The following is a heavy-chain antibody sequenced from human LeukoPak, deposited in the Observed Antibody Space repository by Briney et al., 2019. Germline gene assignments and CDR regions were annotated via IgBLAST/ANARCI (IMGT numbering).Heavy chain of an antibody. Sequence: SETLSLTCTVSGGSISSGDYYWSWIRQPPGKGLEWIGEINHSGSTNYNPSLKSRVTISVDTSKNQFSLKLSSVTAADTAVYYCARGLYDFWSGYYTYYYYGMDVWGQGTTVTVSS. J-gene: IGHJ6*02. CDR1: GGSISSGDYY. CDR3: ARGLYDFWSGYYTYYYYGMDV. CDR2: INHSGST. V-gene: IGHV4-39*07. D-gene: IGHD3-3*01.